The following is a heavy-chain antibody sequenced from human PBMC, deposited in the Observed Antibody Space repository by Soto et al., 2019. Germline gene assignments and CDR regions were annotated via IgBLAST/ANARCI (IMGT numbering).Heavy chain of an antibody. D-gene: IGHD3-3*02. J-gene: IGHJ6*02. Sequence: EVQLVESGGGLVQPGGSLRLSCAASGFTFSSYAMHWVRQAPGKGLECVSAITSNGGNTDYASSVKGRFTISRDNSKYSLYLQMRSLRAEDMAVYYCARRIAFGSGRAVWGRWTTVTVSS. CDR1: GFTFSSYA. CDR3: ARRIAFGSGRAV. CDR2: ITSNGGNT. V-gene: IGHV3-64*01.